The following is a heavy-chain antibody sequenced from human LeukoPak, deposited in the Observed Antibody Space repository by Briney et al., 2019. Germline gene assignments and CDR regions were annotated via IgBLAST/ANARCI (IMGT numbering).Heavy chain of an antibody. D-gene: IGHD6-25*01. V-gene: IGHV5-51*01. CDR1: GYSFTKYW. CDR2: IYPGDSDT. CDR3: ARSFRGSGWYIDN. Sequence: GESLKISCKGSGYSFTKYWIGWVRQIPGTGMEWMGVIYPGDSDTIYNPSFQGQVTISVDKSITTAYLQWSSLKASDTATYYCARSFRGSGWYIDNWGQGTLVTVSS. J-gene: IGHJ4*02.